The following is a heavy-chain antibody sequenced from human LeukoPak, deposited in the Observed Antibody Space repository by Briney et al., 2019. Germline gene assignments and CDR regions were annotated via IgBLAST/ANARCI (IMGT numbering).Heavy chain of an antibody. CDR2: ISGSGGTT. Sequence: GGSLRLSCAASGFTFSSYAMSWVRQAPGKGLEWVSAISGSGGTTNYAESVKGRFTISRDNSKNKLYLQMNRLRAEDTAVYYCAKMIPGEPGTHAFDIWGQGTMVTVSS. V-gene: IGHV3-23*01. J-gene: IGHJ3*02. D-gene: IGHD2-2*01. CDR3: AKMIPGEPGTHAFDI. CDR1: GFTFSSYA.